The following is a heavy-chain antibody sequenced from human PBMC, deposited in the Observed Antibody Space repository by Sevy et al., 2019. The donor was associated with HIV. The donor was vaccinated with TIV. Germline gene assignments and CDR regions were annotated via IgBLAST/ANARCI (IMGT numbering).Heavy chain of an antibody. J-gene: IGHJ6*02. CDR2: IKRDGSEK. CDR3: ARDCSSANCLWGMDV. V-gene: IGHV3-7*03. CDR1: GFTFSNYW. Sequence: GGSLRLSCAASGFTFSNYWMSWVRQAPGKGLEWVANIKRDGSEKYCVASVKGLFTISRDNAKTSLYLQMNSLRVEDTAMYYCARDCSSANCLWGMDVWGQGTMVTVSS. D-gene: IGHD2-2*01.